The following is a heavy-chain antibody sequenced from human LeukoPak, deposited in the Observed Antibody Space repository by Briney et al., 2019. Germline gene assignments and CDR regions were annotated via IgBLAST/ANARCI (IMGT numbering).Heavy chain of an antibody. D-gene: IGHD2-15*01. Sequence: ETLSLTCTVSGGSISSSSYYWGWIRQAPGKGLEWVANIKQDGSERYYVDSVKGRFTISRDNAKNSLYLQMNSLRAVDTAVYYCARGPSGGNGFSYWGLGTLVTVSS. V-gene: IGHV3-7*04. CDR1: GGSISSSSYY. CDR3: ARGPSGGNGFSY. CDR2: IKQDGSER. J-gene: IGHJ4*02.